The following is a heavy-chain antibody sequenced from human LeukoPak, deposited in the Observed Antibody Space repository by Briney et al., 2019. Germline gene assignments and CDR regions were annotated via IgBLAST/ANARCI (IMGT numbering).Heavy chain of an antibody. CDR2: IIPIFGTA. V-gene: IGHV1-69*05. Sequence: SVKVSCKASGGTFSSYAISWVRQAPGQGLEWMGRIIPIFGTANYAQKFQGRVTITTDESTSTAYMELSSLRSEDTAVYYCARSNPMDYGGFDYWGQGTLVTVSS. CDR1: GGTFSSYA. J-gene: IGHJ4*02. CDR3: ARSNPMDYGGFDY. D-gene: IGHD3-16*01.